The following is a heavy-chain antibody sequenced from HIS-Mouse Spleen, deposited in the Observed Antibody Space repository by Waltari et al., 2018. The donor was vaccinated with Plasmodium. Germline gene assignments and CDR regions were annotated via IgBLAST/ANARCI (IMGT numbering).Heavy chain of an antibody. CDR2: IKQDGSEK. D-gene: IGHD6-13*01. Sequence: EVQLVESGGGLVQPGGSLSLSCAPSVFTFSSYWMSCVRQAPGKGLEWVANIKQDGSEKYYVDSVKGRFTISRDNAKNSLYLQMNSLRAEDTAVYYCASSWYWYFDLWGRGTLVTVSS. J-gene: IGHJ2*01. CDR1: VFTFSSYW. CDR3: ASSWYWYFDL. V-gene: IGHV3-7*01.